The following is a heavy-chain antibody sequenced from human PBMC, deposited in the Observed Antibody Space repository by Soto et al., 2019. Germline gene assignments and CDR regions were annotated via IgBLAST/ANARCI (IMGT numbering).Heavy chain of an antibody. CDR2: ISYDGSDK. V-gene: IGHV3-30*18. CDR1: GFTFSSYG. J-gene: IGHJ1*01. Sequence: PGGCLRLSCAASGFTFSSYGMHWVRQAPGKGLEWVAVISYDGSDKYYADSVKGRFTISRDNSNNTLYLQMDSVRAEDTAVYYCAKGVVVSITYFQPWGHDTLATVSS. CDR3: AKGVVVSITYFQP. D-gene: IGHD2-15*01.